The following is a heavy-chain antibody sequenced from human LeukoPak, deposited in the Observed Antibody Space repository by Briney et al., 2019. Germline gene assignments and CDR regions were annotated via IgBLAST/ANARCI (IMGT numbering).Heavy chain of an antibody. D-gene: IGHD2-8*01. CDR2: IYYSGNN. J-gene: IGHJ3*02. CDR1: GGSISSGSYY. V-gene: IGHV4-31*03. CDR3: ARLYDSFRAFDI. Sequence: SETLSLTCSVSGGSISSGSYYWSWIRQHPGKGLEWIGYIYYSGNNYYNPSLKSRVTISVDTSKNQFSLKLNSVTAADTAVYYCARLYDSFRAFDIWGQGTINTVSS.